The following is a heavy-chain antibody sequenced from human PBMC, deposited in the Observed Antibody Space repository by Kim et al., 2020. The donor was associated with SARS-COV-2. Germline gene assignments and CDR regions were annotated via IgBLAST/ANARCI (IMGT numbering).Heavy chain of an antibody. CDR3: ARFYYDSSGYTCFDY. D-gene: IGHD3-22*01. V-gene: IGHV3-48*03. J-gene: IGHJ4*02. Sequence: ADSVKGRFTISRDNAKNSLYLQMNSLRAEDTAVYYCARFYYDSSGYTCFDYWGQGTLVTVSS.